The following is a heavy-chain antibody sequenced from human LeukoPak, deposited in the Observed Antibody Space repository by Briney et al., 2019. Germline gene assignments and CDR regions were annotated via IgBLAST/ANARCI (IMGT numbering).Heavy chain of an antibody. J-gene: IGHJ4*02. Sequence: ASVKVSCKASGYTFTSYGISWVRQAPGQGLEWMGWISAYNGNTNYAQKLQGRVTMTTDTSTSTAYMELRSLRSDDTAVYYCARDEAHWGLTGQSYYFDYWGQGTLVTVSS. CDR1: GYTFTSYG. D-gene: IGHD3-9*01. CDR2: ISAYNGNT. CDR3: ARDEAHWGLTGQSYYFDY. V-gene: IGHV1-18*01.